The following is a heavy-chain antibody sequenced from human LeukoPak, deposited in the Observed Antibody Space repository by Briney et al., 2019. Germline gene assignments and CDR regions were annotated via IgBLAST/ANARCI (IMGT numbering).Heavy chain of an antibody. V-gene: IGHV3-11*04. J-gene: IGHJ4*02. Sequence: GGSLRLSCAASGFTFSDYYMSWIRQAPGKGLEWVSYISSSGSTIYYADSVKGRFTISRDNSENTLYLQMKSLRHEDTAVYYCARDWSAAVYAPFDYWGQGTLVTVSS. D-gene: IGHD5/OR15-5a*01. CDR3: ARDWSAAVYAPFDY. CDR2: ISSSGSTI. CDR1: GFTFSDYY.